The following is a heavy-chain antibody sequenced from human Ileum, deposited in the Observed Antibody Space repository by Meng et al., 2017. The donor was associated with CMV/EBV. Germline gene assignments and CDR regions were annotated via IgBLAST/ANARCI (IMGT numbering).Heavy chain of an antibody. CDR2: IYYSGST. D-gene: IGHD3-9*01. CDR3: ARVTQPTTYYDILTGQGVGFDP. Sequence: YYWSWIRQPTGKGLEWIGYIYYSGSTYYNPSLKSRVTISVDTSKNQFSLKLGSVIAADTAVYYCARVTQPTTYYDILTGQGVGFDPWGQGTLVTVSS. CDR1: YY. V-gene: IGHV4-30-4*08. J-gene: IGHJ5*02.